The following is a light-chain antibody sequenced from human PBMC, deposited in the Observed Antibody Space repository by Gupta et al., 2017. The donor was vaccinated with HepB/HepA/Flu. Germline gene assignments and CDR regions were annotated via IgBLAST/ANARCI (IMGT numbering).Light chain of an antibody. CDR2: AAS. J-gene: IGKJ2*01. CDR1: QGISSY. V-gene: IGKV1-9*01. Sequence: DIQLTQSPSFLSASVGDRVTITCRASQGISSYLAWYQQKPGKAPKLLIYAASTLQSGVPSRFRGSGSGTEFTLTISSLQPEDFATYYCQQHNSYPQMYTFGPGTKLEIK. CDR3: QQHNSYPQMYT.